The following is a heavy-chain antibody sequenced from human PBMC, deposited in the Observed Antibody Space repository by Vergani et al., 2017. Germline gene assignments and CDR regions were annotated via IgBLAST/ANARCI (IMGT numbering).Heavy chain of an antibody. D-gene: IGHD4-17*01. Sequence: EVQLLESGGGLVQPGGSLRLSCAASGFTFSSYAMSWVRQAPGKGLEWVSAISGSGGSTYYADSVKGRFTISRDNAKNSLYLQMNSLRAEDTAVYYCARDFDYGDSALDYWGQGTLVTVSS. CDR3: ARDFDYGDSALDY. J-gene: IGHJ4*02. CDR1: GFTFSSYA. V-gene: IGHV3-23*01. CDR2: ISGSGGST.